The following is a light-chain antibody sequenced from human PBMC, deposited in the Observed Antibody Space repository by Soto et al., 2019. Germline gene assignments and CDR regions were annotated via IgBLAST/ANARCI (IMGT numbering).Light chain of an antibody. CDR3: TSYATTTTVL. Sequence: QSALTQPASVSGSPGQSITISCTGTSSDVGGYNYVSWYQHHPGKAPKLIIYGVSNRPSGVSNRFSGSKSGNTASLTISGLQAEDEADYYCTSYATTTTVLFGGGTKVTVL. V-gene: IGLV2-14*01. CDR2: GVS. CDR1: SSDVGGYNY. J-gene: IGLJ2*01.